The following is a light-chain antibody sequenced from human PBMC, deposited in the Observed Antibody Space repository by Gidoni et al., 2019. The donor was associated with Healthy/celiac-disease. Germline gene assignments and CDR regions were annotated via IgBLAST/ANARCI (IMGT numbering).Light chain of an antibody. V-gene: IGKV1-5*03. J-gene: IGKJ1*01. Sequence: QLTQSPSTLSASVGDRVTITCRASQSISNWLAWYQQKPGKAPKLLIYKASNLESGVPSRFSGSGSGTEFTLTISSLQPDDFATYYCQQYNSYPWTFGEGTKVEIK. CDR1: QSISNW. CDR3: QQYNSYPWT. CDR2: KAS.